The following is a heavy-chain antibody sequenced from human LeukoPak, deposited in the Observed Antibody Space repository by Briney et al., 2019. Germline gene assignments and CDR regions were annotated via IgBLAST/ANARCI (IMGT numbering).Heavy chain of an antibody. V-gene: IGHV3-23*01. CDR1: GFTFSSYA. D-gene: IGHD3-10*01. CDR3: AKDLNYYGSGSYYRPWSFDP. J-gene: IGHJ5*02. CDR2: ISGSGGST. Sequence: GGPLRLSCAASGFTFSSYAMSWVRQAPGKGLEWVSAISGSGGSTYYADSVKGRFTISRDNSKNTLYLQMNSLRAEDTAVYYCAKDLNYYGSGSYYRPWSFDPWGQGTLVTVSS.